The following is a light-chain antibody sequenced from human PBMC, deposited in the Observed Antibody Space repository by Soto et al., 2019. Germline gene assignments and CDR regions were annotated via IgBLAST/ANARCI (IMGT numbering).Light chain of an antibody. CDR2: KAS. CDR1: QSISMW. CDR3: LQYNHYPLT. J-gene: IGKJ4*01. Sequence: DIQMTQSPSTLSASVGDRVTITCRASQSISMWLAWYQQKPGKAPNLLIYKASSLEGGVPSRFSGSASATEFTLTISSLQPDDFAAYFCLQYNHYPLTFGVGTRVEIK. V-gene: IGKV1-5*03.